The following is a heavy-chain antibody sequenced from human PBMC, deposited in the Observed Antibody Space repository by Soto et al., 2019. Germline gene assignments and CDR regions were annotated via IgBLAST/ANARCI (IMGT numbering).Heavy chain of an antibody. D-gene: IGHD2-15*01. CDR3: ARRSPGYCSGGSCYSFDY. CDR2: IYYSGST. CDR1: GGSVSSGSYY. Sequence: QVQLQESGPGLVKPSETLSLTCTVSGGSVSSGSYYWSWIRQPPGKGLEWIGYIYYSGSTNYNPSLKSRVTISVDTSKNQFSLKLSSVTAADTAVYYGARRSPGYCSGGSCYSFDYWGQGTLVTVSS. J-gene: IGHJ4*02. V-gene: IGHV4-61*01.